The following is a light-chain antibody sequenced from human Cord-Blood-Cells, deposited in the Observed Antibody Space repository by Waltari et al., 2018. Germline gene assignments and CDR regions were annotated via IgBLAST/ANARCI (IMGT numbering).Light chain of an antibody. CDR2: EVS. Sequence: QSALTQPPSASGSPGQSVTISCTGTSSDVGGYNYVSWYQQHPGKAPKLMIYEVSKRPSGFPDRFPGYKSGNAASLTVSGLQAEDEADYYCSSYAGSNNVGFGGGTKLTLL. J-gene: IGLJ2*01. CDR1: SSDVGGYNY. V-gene: IGLV2-8*01. CDR3: SSYAGSNNVG.